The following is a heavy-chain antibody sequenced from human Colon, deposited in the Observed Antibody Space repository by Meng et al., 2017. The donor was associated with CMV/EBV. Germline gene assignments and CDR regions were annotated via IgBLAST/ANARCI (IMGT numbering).Heavy chain of an antibody. CDR2: IYYTGST. Sequence: SETLSPTCTVPGGSISTNPHFWDWIRQPPGQGLEWIASIYYTGSTSFNPSLNSRVTISIDTSKNLFSLKLASVTAADTAVYYCARRGTGGYDSVRAFDLWGPGTLVIVSS. V-gene: IGHV4-39*07. CDR1: GGSISTNPHF. J-gene: IGHJ3*01. D-gene: IGHD5-12*01. CDR3: ARRGTGGYDSVRAFDL.